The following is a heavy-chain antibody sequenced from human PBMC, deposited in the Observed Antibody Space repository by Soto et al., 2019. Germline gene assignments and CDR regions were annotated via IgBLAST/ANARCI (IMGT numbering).Heavy chain of an antibody. CDR3: ASQGISGNYWEDFDY. V-gene: IGHV3-53*01. CDR2: LYTEGTT. J-gene: IGHJ4*02. CDR1: GLTVSHNY. Sequence: PGGSLRLSCVASGLTVSHNYMAWVRQAPEMGLEWVSILYTEGTTYYADSVKGRFTISRDSSKNTLFLQMNSLRADDTAVYYCASQGISGNYWEDFDYWGRGTLVTVSS. D-gene: IGHD1-26*01.